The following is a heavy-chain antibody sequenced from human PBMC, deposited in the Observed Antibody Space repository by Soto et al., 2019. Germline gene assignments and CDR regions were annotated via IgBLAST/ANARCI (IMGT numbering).Heavy chain of an antibody. CDR2: INTHNGNT. V-gene: IGHV1-18*01. CDR1: GYTFTTYG. CDR3: TREGSAPYYYYGMDA. D-gene: IGHD3-10*01. J-gene: IGHJ6*02. Sequence: QVKLEQSAPEVKKPGASVKVSCKASGYTFTTYGISWVRQAPGQGLEWLGWINTHNGNTNYAQNLQGRVIMTADTYTSAAYMELRSLRPDDTAIYYCTREGSAPYYYYGMDAWGQGTTVTVSS.